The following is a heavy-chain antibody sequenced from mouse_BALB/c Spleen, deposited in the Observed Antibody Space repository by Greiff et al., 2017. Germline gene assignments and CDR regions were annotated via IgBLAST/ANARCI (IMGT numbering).Heavy chain of an antibody. CDR3: ARSRYDMDY. CDR2: IDPANGNT. V-gene: IGHV14-3*02. D-gene: IGHD2-14*01. Sequence: EVKLMESGAELVKPGASVKLSCTASGFNIKDTYMHWVKQRPEQGLEWIGRIDPANGNTKYDPKFQGKATITADTSSNTAYLQLSSLTSEDTAVYYCARSRYDMDYWGQGTSVTVSS. CDR1: GFNIKDTY. J-gene: IGHJ4*01.